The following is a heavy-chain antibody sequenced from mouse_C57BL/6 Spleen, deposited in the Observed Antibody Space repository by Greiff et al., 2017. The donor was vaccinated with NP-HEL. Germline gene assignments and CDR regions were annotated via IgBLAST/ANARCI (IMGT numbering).Heavy chain of an antibody. CDR3: TRDPEYDGPFAY. CDR1: GFTFSSYA. D-gene: IGHD2-14*01. V-gene: IGHV5-9-1*02. CDR2: ISSGGDYI. Sequence: EVQGVESGEGLVKPGGSLKLSCAASGFTFSSYAMSWVRQTPEKRLEWVAYISSGGDYIYYADTVKGRFTISRDNARNTLYLQMSSLKSEDTAMYYCTRDPEYDGPFAYWGQGTLVTVSA. J-gene: IGHJ3*01.